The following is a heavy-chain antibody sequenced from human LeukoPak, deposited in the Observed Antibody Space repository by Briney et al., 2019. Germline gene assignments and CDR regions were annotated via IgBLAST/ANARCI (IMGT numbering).Heavy chain of an antibody. CDR1: GASTSSTSHY. J-gene: IGHJ4*02. V-gene: IGHV4-39*01. CDR2: IYYSGST. D-gene: IGHD1-26*01. Sequence: SETLSLTCTVSGASTSSTSHYWDWIRQPPGKGLEWIGSIYYSGSTSYNPSLNSRVTISIDTSKNQFSLKLTSVTAADTAVYYCARQGLLYYFDYWGQGTLVTVSS. CDR3: ARQGLLYYFDY.